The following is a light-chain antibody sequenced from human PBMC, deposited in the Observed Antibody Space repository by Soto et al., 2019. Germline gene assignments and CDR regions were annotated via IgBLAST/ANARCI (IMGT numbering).Light chain of an antibody. CDR3: QQYNNWPRT. J-gene: IGKJ1*01. V-gene: IGKV3-15*01. CDR1: QSVSSN. Sequence: ELVMTQSPAALSVSPGARATLSCRARQSVSSNLAWYQQNPGQAPRLLIYGASTRATGIPARFSGSASGTELTLTISSLQSEDVAVYDGQQYNNWPRTFGQGTKGDIK. CDR2: GAS.